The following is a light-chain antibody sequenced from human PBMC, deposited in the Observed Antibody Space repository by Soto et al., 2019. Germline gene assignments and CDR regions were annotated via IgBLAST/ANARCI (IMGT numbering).Light chain of an antibody. CDR1: NSNIGAGYD. Sequence: QSVLTQPPSVSGAPGQRVTISCTGSNSNIGAGYDVHWYQQLPGTAPKLLIYGNSNRPSGVPDRFSGSKSGTSASLAITGLQAEDEADYYCQSYDSSLSGSKVFGTGTKLTV. CDR3: QSYDSSLSGSKV. V-gene: IGLV1-40*01. CDR2: GNS. J-gene: IGLJ1*01.